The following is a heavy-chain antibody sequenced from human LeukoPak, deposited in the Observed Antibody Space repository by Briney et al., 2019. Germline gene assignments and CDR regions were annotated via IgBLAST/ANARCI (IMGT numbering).Heavy chain of an antibody. V-gene: IGHV3-74*01. Sequence: GGSLTLSCAASGFTFSSYWMHWVRQAPGKGLVWVSRINSDGSSTSYAASVKGRFTISRDNAENTLYLQMNSLRAEDTAVYYCARDYYDVGLDYWGQGTLVTVSS. J-gene: IGHJ4*02. CDR2: INSDGSST. D-gene: IGHD3-22*01. CDR1: GFTFSSYW. CDR3: ARDYYDVGLDY.